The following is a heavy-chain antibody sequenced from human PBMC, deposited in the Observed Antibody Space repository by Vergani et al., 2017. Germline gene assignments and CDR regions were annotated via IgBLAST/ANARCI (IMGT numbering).Heavy chain of an antibody. CDR3: ARVNPFGEQQFDAFDI. Sequence: EVQLVESGGGLVQPGGSLRLSCAASGFTFSSYEMNWVRQAPGKGLEWVSYISSSGSTIYDADSVKGRFTISRDNAKNSLYLQMNSLRAEDTAVYYCARVNPFGEQQFDAFDIWGQGTMVTVSS. V-gene: IGHV3-48*03. J-gene: IGHJ3*02. CDR2: ISSSGSTI. CDR1: GFTFSSYE. D-gene: IGHD3-10*01.